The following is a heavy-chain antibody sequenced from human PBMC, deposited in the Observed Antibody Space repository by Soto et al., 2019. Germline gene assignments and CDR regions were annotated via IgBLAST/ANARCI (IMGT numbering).Heavy chain of an antibody. Sequence: PSETLSLTCTVSGDSKSSDYWSWIRQPPGKGLEWIGYIHYSGYTNYNPSLKSRVTISVDTSKSQFSLKLYSVTAADTAIYYCARRTCGSGTCYSDNWTQGTMVTVSS. CDR2: IHYSGYT. CDR3: ARRTCGSGTCYSDN. D-gene: IGHD1-1*01. V-gene: IGHV4-59*08. CDR1: GDSKSSDY. J-gene: IGHJ4*02.